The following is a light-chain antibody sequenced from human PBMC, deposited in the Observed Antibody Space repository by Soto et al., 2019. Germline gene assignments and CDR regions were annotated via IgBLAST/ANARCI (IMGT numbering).Light chain of an antibody. CDR1: QRVSSNY. J-gene: IGKJ1*01. CDR3: QQPGSSPWT. CDR2: VAS. V-gene: IGKV3-20*01. Sequence: EIVLTQSPGTLSLSPGERATLSCRASQRVSSNYLPWYQHKPGQTPRPLIEVASCWSTGIPDKFSGRGAGADFLCTSSRLESEDFAVYYCQQPGSSPWTFGQGTKVEI.